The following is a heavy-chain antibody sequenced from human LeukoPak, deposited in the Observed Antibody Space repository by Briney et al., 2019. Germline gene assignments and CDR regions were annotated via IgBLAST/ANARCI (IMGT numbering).Heavy chain of an antibody. CDR2: VYVSGST. J-gene: IGHJ4*02. V-gene: IGHV4-59*01. CDR3: ARSSGGENDY. Sequence: SETLSLTCTVSHDSISNYYWSWIRQSPGEGLEWIGYVYVSGSTNYNPSLESRVAMSLDTSKNQFTLKLRSMTAADTAVYYCARSSGGENDYWGQGTLVTVSS. D-gene: IGHD1-26*01. CDR1: HDSISNYY.